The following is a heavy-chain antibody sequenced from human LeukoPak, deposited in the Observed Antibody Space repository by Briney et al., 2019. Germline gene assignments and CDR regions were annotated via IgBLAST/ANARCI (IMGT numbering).Heavy chain of an antibody. CDR1: GFTFSSYG. Sequence: GGSLRLSCAASGFTFSSYGMHWVRQAPGKGLEWVAVISYDGSNKYYADSVKGRFTISRDNSKNTLYLQMNSLRAEDTAVYYCANRVQSYGDYDPVVDYWGQGTLVTVSS. CDR3: ANRVQSYGDYDPVVDY. V-gene: IGHV3-30*18. D-gene: IGHD4-17*01. J-gene: IGHJ4*02. CDR2: ISYDGSNK.